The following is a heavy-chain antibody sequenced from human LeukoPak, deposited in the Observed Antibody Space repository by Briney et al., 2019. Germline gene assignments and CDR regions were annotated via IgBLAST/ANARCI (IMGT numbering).Heavy chain of an antibody. D-gene: IGHD6-6*01. CDR3: ARLIIAARVFDY. V-gene: IGHV4-39*01. CDR2: IYYSGST. J-gene: IGHJ4*02. Sequence: SETLSLTCTVSGGSISSSSYYWDWIRQPPGKGLEWIGSIYYSGSTYYNPSLKSRVTISVDTSKNQFSLKLSSVTAADTAVYYCARLIIAARVFDYWGQGTLVTVSS. CDR1: GGSISSSSYY.